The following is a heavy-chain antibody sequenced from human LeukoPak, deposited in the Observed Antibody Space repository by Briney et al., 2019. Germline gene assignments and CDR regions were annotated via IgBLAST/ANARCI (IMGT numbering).Heavy chain of an antibody. J-gene: IGHJ4*02. CDR1: GYTFTDYY. D-gene: IGHD5-18*01. V-gene: IGHV1-69-2*01. Sequence: ASVKISCKVSGYTFTDYYMHWVQQAPGKGLEWMGLVDPEDGETIYAEKFQGRVTITADTSTDTAYMELSSLRSEDTAVYYCATGLSQGGYSYGYYWGQGTLATVSS. CDR3: ATGLSQGGYSYGYY. CDR2: VDPEDGET.